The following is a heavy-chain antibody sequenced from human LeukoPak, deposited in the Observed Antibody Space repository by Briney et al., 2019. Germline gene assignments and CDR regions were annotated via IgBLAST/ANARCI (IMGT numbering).Heavy chain of an antibody. V-gene: IGHV4-4*07. D-gene: IGHD3-10*01. CDR3: ARDSGSVSYIFDY. CDR2: FYTSGSP. CDR1: GGSITNNY. Sequence: PSETLSLTCTVSGGSITNNYWSWIRQPAGKGLEWIGRFYTSGSPNYNPSLRSRITMSVDTSKKQFFLKLTSVTAADTAVYYCARDSGSVSYIFDYWGQGILVTVSS. J-gene: IGHJ4*02.